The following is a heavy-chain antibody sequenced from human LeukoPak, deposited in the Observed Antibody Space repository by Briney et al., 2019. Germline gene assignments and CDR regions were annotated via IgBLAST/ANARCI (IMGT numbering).Heavy chain of an antibody. CDR3: VRGGSGSSYGEFVS. CDR1: GFTFRNYW. V-gene: IGHV3-74*01. CDR2: IDTDGSTT. D-gene: IGHD5-18*01. Sequence: PGGSLRLSCAASGFTFRNYWMHWIRQVPGKGLAWVSRIDTDGSTTNYADSVEGRFTISRDNARNTVYLQMSSLSADDTGVYYCVRGGSGSSYGEFVSWGQGTLVTVSS. J-gene: IGHJ5*01.